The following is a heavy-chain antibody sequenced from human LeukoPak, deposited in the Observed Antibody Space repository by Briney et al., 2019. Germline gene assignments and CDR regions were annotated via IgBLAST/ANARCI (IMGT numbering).Heavy chain of an antibody. CDR3: ARARCSGGSCYGIDV. V-gene: IGHV1-3*01. CDR2: INAGNGNT. D-gene: IGHD2-15*01. CDR1: GYAFTSYA. Sequence: ASVKVSCKASGYAFTSYAMHWVRQAPGQRLEWMGWINAGNGNTKYSQKFQGRVTITRDTSASTAYMELSSLRSEDTAVYYCARARCSGGSCYGIDVWGLGTTVTVSS. J-gene: IGHJ6*02.